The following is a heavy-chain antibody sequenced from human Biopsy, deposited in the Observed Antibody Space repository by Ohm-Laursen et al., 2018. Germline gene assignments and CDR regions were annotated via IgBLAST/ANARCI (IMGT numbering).Heavy chain of an antibody. CDR2: IIPIVGIT. Sequence: SVKVSCKPSGDTFSRSAFFWVRQAPGQGLVYLGRIIPIVGITNHAQTFQGRTTLTADKSTFMVYMELSRLRSDDTAIYYCARGGSGSGYYGMDVWGQGATVSVSS. J-gene: IGHJ6*02. D-gene: IGHD3-10*01. CDR3: ARGGSGSGYYGMDV. CDR1: GDTFSRSA. V-gene: IGHV1-69*04.